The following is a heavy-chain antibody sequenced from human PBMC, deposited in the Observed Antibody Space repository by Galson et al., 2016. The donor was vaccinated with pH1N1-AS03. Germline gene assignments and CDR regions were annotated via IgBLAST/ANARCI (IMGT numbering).Heavy chain of an antibody. Sequence: SLRLSCAASGVTFSYYWMHWVRQAPGKGLVWVSGINSDGSGTMYADSVKGRFTISRDNAKNTLYLQMNSLRAEDPAIYYCSRDPRTAFDIWGQGTTVTVSS. J-gene: IGHJ3*02. CDR2: INSDGSGT. CDR3: SRDPRTAFDI. CDR1: GVTFSYYW. V-gene: IGHV3-74*03.